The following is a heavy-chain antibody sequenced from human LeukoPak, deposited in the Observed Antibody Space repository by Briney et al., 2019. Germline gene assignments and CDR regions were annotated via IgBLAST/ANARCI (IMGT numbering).Heavy chain of an antibody. D-gene: IGHD4-17*01. CDR3: AKDPKTTVTTGGLFDY. CDR2: ISGSSGST. Sequence: GGSLRLSCAASGFTFSSYAMSWVRQAPGKGLEWVSGISGSSGSTYYADFVKGRFTISRDNSKNTLYLQMNSLRAEDTAVYYCAKDPKTTVTTGGLFDYWGQGTLATVSS. V-gene: IGHV3-23*01. CDR1: GFTFSSYA. J-gene: IGHJ4*02.